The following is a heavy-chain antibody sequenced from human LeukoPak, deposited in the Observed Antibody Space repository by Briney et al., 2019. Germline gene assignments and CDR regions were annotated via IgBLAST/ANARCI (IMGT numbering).Heavy chain of an antibody. V-gene: IGHV4-59*01. Sequence: SETLSLTCTVSGGSISSYYWSWIRQPPGKGLEWIGYIYYSGSTNYNPSLKSRVTISVDTSKNQFSLKLNSVTAADTAVCYCARGLRLHTPKGPQYYFDYWGQGTLVTVSS. CDR2: IYYSGST. CDR1: GGSISSYY. D-gene: IGHD2-15*01. J-gene: IGHJ4*02. CDR3: ARGLRLHTPKGPQYYFDY.